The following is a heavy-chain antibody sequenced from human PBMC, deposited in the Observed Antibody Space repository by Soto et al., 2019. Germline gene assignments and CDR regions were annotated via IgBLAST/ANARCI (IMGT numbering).Heavy chain of an antibody. Sequence: SETLSLTCAVYGGSFSGYYWSWIRQPPGKGLEWIGEINHSGSTNYNPSLKSRVTISVDTSKNQFSLALTSVTAADTAVYFCARYRRGTGWYYLDYWGQGILVTV. CDR3: ARYRRGTGWYYLDY. CDR1: GGSFSGYY. V-gene: IGHV4-34*01. CDR2: INHSGST. D-gene: IGHD6-19*01. J-gene: IGHJ4*02.